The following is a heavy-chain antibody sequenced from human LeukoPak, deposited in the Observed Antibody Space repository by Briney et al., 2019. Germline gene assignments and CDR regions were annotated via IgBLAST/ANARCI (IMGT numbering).Heavy chain of an antibody. J-gene: IGHJ5*02. Sequence: SSVKVSCKASGGTFSSYAISWVRQAPGQGLEWMGRIIPILGIANYAQKFQGRVTITADKSTSTAYMELSSLRSEDTAVYYCARVVVITVNWFDPWGQGTLVTVSS. CDR3: ARVVVITVNWFDP. D-gene: IGHD3-22*01. CDR1: GGTFSSYA. CDR2: IIPILGIA. V-gene: IGHV1-69*04.